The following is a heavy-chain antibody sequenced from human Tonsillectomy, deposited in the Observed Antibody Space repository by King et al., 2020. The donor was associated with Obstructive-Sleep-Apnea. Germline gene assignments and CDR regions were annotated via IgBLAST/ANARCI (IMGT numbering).Heavy chain of an antibody. CDR2: IYYSGST. V-gene: IGHV4-59*08. D-gene: IGHD1-26*01. CDR3: ARLGIVGATRYFDY. J-gene: IGHJ4*02. Sequence: VQLQESGPGLVKPSETLSLTCTVSGGSISSYYWSWIRQPPGNGLEWIGYIYYSGSTNYNPSLKSRVTISVDTSKNQFSLKLSSVTAADTAVYYCARLGIVGATRYFDYWGQGTLVTVSS. CDR1: GGSISSYY.